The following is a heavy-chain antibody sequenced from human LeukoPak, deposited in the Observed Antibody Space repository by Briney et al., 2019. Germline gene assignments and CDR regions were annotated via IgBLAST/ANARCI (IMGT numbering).Heavy chain of an antibody. CDR2: IYSGGST. Sequence: GGSLRLSCAASGFTVSSNYMSWVRQAPGNGLEWVSVIYSGGSTYYADSVKGRFTISRDNSKNTLYVQMNSLRAEDTAVYYCATGINRGSYGPIGYWGQGTLVTVSS. D-gene: IGHD1-26*01. J-gene: IGHJ4*02. CDR3: ATGINRGSYGPIGY. CDR1: GFTVSSNY. V-gene: IGHV3-66*01.